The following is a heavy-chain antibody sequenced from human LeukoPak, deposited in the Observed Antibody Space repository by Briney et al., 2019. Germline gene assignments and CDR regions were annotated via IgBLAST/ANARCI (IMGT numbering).Heavy chain of an antibody. CDR1: GGSISSSSYY. Sequence: SETLSLTCTVSGGSISSSSYYWGWIRQPPGKGLEWIGSIYYSGSTYYNPSLKSRVTISVDTSKNQFSLKLSSVTAADTAVYYCARVRDNYYYYYMDVWGKGTTVTVSS. CDR2: IYYSGST. J-gene: IGHJ6*03. D-gene: IGHD5-24*01. CDR3: ARVRDNYYYYYMDV. V-gene: IGHV4-39*07.